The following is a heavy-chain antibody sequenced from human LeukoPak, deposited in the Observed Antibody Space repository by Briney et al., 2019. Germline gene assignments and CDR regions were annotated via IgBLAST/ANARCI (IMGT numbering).Heavy chain of an antibody. CDR2: IYSGGST. CDR1: GFTVSGNY. Sequence: GGSLRLSCAPSGFTVSGNYMIWVRQAPGTGLEWVSVIYSGGSTYYADSVKGRFTISRDNSKNTLYLQMNSLRAEDTAVYYCARGAGEYYYGMDVWGQGTTVTVSS. D-gene: IGHD3-16*01. V-gene: IGHV3-66*01. CDR3: ARGAGEYYYGMDV. J-gene: IGHJ6*02.